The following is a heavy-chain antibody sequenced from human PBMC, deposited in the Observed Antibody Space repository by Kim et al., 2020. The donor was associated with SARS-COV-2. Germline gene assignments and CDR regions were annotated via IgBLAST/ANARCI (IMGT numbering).Heavy chain of an antibody. CDR2: INPSGGST. J-gene: IGHJ1*01. CDR1: GYTFTSYY. Sequence: ASVKVSCKASGYTFTSYYMHWVRQAPGQGLEWMGIINPSGGSTSYAQKFQGRVTMTRDTSTSTVYMELSSLRSEDTAVYYCARDRYGETGAAEYFQHWGQGTLVTVSS. CDR3: ARDRYGETGAAEYFQH. V-gene: IGHV1-46*01. D-gene: IGHD4-17*01.